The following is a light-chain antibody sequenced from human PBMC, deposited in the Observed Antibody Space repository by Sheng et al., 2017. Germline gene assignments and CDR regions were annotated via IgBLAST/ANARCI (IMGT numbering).Light chain of an antibody. Sequence: QSALTQPASVSGSPGQSITLSCTGTSSDIGGYNYVSWYQQHPGKAPKLMIYDVSNRPSGISNRFSGSKSVNMASLTISGLQAEDEADYYCSSYTTSSTSYVVFGGGTKLTVL. CDR2: DVS. CDR3: SSYTTSSTSYVV. J-gene: IGLJ2*01. V-gene: IGLV2-14*01. CDR1: SSDIGGYNY.